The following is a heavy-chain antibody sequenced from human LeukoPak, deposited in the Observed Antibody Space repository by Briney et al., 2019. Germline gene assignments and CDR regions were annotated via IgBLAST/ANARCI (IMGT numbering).Heavy chain of an antibody. V-gene: IGHV3-7*01. Sequence: GGSVRLSCAASAFTFSSYWMSWVRQAPGKGLEWVANIKEDGSEINYVDSVKGRFTISRDNAKNSLYLQMNSLRVDDTAVYYCARDRGYSTFDYWGQGTLATVSS. J-gene: IGHJ4*02. D-gene: IGHD4-23*01. CDR1: AFTFSSYW. CDR3: ARDRGYSTFDY. CDR2: IKEDGSEI.